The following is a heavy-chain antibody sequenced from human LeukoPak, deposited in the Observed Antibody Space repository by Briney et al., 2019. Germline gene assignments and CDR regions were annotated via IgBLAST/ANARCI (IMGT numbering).Heavy chain of an antibody. CDR3: ARGLTTVTRSPFDY. Sequence: GGSLRLSCAASGFTFSSYSMNWVRQAPGKGLEWVSYISSSSSAIYYADSVKGRFTISRDNAKNSLYLQMNSLRDEDTAFYYCARGLTTVTRSPFDYWGQGILVTVSS. CDR2: ISSSSSAI. D-gene: IGHD4-17*01. CDR1: GFTFSSYS. V-gene: IGHV3-48*02. J-gene: IGHJ4*02.